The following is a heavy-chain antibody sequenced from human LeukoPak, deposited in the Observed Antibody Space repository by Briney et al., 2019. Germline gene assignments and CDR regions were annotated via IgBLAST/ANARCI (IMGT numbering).Heavy chain of an antibody. CDR3: ARGLSSGWIELNFYYYYYYMDV. J-gene: IGHJ6*03. Sequence: SETLSLTCAVYGGSFSGYYWSWIRQPPGKGLEWIGEINHSGSTNYNPSLKSRVTISVDTSKNQFSLKLSSVTAADTAVYYCARGLSSGWIELNFYYYYYYMDVWGKGTTVTVSS. D-gene: IGHD6-19*01. V-gene: IGHV4-34*01. CDR1: GGSFSGYY. CDR2: INHSGST.